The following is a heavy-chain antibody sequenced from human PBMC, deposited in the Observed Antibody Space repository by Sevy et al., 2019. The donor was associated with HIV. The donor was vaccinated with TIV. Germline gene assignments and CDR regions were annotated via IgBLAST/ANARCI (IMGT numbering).Heavy chain of an antibody. V-gene: IGHV3-15*07. CDR1: GFTFSNAW. D-gene: IGHD5-18*01. Sequence: GGSLRLSCAASGFTFSNAWMNWVRQAPGKGLEWVGRIKSKTDGGTTDYAAPVKGRFTISRDDSKNTLYLQMNSLKTDDTAGYYCTADGGGYNYGYSFDYWGQGTLVTVSS. CDR3: TADGGGYNYGYSFDY. CDR2: IKSKTDGGTT. J-gene: IGHJ4*02.